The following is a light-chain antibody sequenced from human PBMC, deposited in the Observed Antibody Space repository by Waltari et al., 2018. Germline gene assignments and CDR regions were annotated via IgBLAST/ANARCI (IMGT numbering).Light chain of an antibody. J-gene: IGKJ2*01. Sequence: EIVMTQSPATLSVSPGEGATLSCRASQRVSSHLAGYQQRPGQAPRLLIYGASTRATGIPARFSGSGSGTEFTLTISSLQSEDSAVYYCHQYSSWPPMFTFGQGTKLEIK. V-gene: IGKV3-15*01. CDR2: GAS. CDR3: HQYSSWPPMFT. CDR1: QRVSSH.